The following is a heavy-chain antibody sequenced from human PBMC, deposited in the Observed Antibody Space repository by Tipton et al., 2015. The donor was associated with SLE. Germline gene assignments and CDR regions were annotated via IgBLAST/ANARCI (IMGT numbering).Heavy chain of an antibody. V-gene: IGHV4-59*08. J-gene: IGHJ6*02. CDR3: ARFGDGMDV. CDR2: IYYSGST. CDR1: GGSISTYY. D-gene: IGHD3-10*01. Sequence: LRLSCTVSGGSISTYYWTWIRQPPGKGLEWIGYIYYSGSTTYSPSLKSRLTLSVDTSKNLLSLKLNSVTAADTAVYYCARFGDGMDVWGQGTTVTVSS.